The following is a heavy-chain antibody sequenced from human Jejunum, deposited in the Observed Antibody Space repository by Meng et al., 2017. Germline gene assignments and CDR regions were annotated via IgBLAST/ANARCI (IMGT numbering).Heavy chain of an antibody. V-gene: IGHV3-23*01. CDR3: ARDRLSVADSQYFDH. CDR2: ISGDGTIT. J-gene: IGHJ4*02. CDR1: GFTFGSYL. Sequence: EVHLLESGGGWVQTGGSQRISCAASGFTFGSYLMSWVRQAPGKGLEWVSGISGDGTITEYADSVKGRFTISKDSSKNTLYLQMNSLRAEDTAVYYCARDRLSVADSQYFDHWGQGTLVTVSS. D-gene: IGHD6-19*01.